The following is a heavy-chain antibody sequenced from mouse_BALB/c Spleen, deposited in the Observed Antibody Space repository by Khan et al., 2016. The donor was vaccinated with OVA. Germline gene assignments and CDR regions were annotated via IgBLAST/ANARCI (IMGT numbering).Heavy chain of an antibody. CDR3: ARIKKIVATYFDY. V-gene: IGHV1S81*02. CDR1: GYTFTSYW. CDR2: TKPTNGRT. D-gene: IGHD1-1*01. Sequence: QVQLQQSGAELVKAGASVKMSCKASGYTFTSYWMHWVKQRLGQGLEWFAETKPTNGRTYYNEKFKSKATLTVDKSSSTAYMLLSGPTFEDSAVYYCARIKKIVATYFDYGGQGTTLTVSS. J-gene: IGHJ2*01.